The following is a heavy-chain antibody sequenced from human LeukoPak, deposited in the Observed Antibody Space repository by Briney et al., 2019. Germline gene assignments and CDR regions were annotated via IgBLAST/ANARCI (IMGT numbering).Heavy chain of an antibody. CDR3: ARDQEGFDY. V-gene: IGHV1-46*01. CDR1: GYTFTSNY. Sequence: ASVKVSCKASGYTFTSNYIHWVRQAPGQGLEWMGMIYPRDGSTSYAQKFQGRVTVTRDTSTSTVHVELSGLRSEDTAVYYCARDQEGFDYWGQGTLVTVSS. CDR2: IYPRDGST. J-gene: IGHJ4*02.